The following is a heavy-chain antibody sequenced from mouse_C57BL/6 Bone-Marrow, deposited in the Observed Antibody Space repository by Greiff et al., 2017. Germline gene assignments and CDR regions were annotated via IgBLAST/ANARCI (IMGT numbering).Heavy chain of an antibody. Sequence: QVQLQQSGAELARPGASVKLSCTASGYTFTSYGISWVKQRTGQGLEWIGEIYPRSGNTYYTEKFKGKATLTAAKSSSTAYMELRSLTSEDSAVYFCARYYYGSSWYWDVWGTGTTGTGSS. J-gene: IGHJ1*03. CDR2: IYPRSGNT. CDR1: GYTFTSYG. V-gene: IGHV1-81*01. D-gene: IGHD1-1*01. CDR3: ARYYYGSSWYWDV.